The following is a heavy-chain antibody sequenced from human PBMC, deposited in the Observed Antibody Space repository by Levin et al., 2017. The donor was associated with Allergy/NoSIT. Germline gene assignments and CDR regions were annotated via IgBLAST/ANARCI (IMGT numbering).Heavy chain of an antibody. CDR3: ARVRPPMIVSPGAFDI. J-gene: IGHJ3*02. D-gene: IGHD3-22*01. CDR1: GFTFSSYS. CDR2: ISSSSSYI. Sequence: GGSLRLSCAASGFTFSSYSMNWVRQAPGKGLEWVSSISSSSSYIYYADSVKGRFTISRDNAKNSLYLQMNSLRAEDTAVYYCARVRPPMIVSPGAFDIWGQGTMVTVSS. V-gene: IGHV3-21*01.